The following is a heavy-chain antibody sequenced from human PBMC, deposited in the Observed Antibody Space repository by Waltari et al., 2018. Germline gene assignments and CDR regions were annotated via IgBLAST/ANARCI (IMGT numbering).Heavy chain of an antibody. J-gene: IGHJ4*02. D-gene: IGHD2-21*01. CDR2: IKEDGSET. Sequence: EVQLVESGGGLVQPGGSLRLACTTSGFTFSKYWMGWVRQVPGKGLEWLASIKEDGSETNYVESVKGRFTISRDNAKNSLYLQMSSLRAEDTAVYYCSDPPSDFWGQGAVVTVSS. V-gene: IGHV3-7*03. CDR3: SDPPSDF. CDR1: GFTFSKYW.